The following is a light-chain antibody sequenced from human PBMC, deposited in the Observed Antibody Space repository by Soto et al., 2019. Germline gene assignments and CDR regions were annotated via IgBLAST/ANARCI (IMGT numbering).Light chain of an antibody. V-gene: IGLV2-14*01. J-gene: IGLJ1*01. CDR2: DVS. CDR1: SSDVGGYNY. CDR3: SSYTSSSTLYV. Sequence: QSVLTHPASVSGSPGQSITISCTGTSSDVGGYNYASWYQQHPGKAPKLMIYDVSNRPSGASNRFSGSKSGNTASLTISGLQAEDEADYYCSSYTSSSTLYVFGTGTKVTVL.